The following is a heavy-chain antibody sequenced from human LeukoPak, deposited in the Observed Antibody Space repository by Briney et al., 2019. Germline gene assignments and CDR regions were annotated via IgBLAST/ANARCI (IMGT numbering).Heavy chain of an antibody. Sequence: KPSETLSLTCTVSAASISTYYWSWIRQPPGKGLEWVGEINHSGSTNYNPALKSRVNISVDTSKNQFSLKLSSVTAADTAVYYCAREEPHSGYDPGFDYWGQGTLVTVSS. CDR3: AREEPHSGYDPGFDY. V-gene: IGHV4-34*01. CDR1: AASISTYY. CDR2: INHSGST. J-gene: IGHJ4*02. D-gene: IGHD5-12*01.